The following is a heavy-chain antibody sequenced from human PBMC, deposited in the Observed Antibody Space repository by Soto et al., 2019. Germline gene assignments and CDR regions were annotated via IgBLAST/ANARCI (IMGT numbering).Heavy chain of an antibody. CDR1: GGSISSYY. Sequence: SETLSLTCTVSGGSISSYYWSWIRQPPGKGLEWIGYIYYSGSTNYNPSLKSRVTISVDTSKNQFSLKLSSVTAADTAVYYCARDQAVTIFGVVINYGMDVWGQGTTVTVSS. V-gene: IGHV4-59*01. D-gene: IGHD3-3*01. J-gene: IGHJ6*02. CDR3: ARDQAVTIFGVVINYGMDV. CDR2: IYYSGST.